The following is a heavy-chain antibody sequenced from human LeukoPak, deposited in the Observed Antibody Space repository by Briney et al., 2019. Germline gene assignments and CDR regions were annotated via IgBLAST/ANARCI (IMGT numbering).Heavy chain of an antibody. V-gene: IGHV3-48*01. D-gene: IGHD6-13*01. CDR3: ARDRYSSSWYFSETVLSNWFDP. CDR1: GFTFSSYG. J-gene: IGHJ5*02. CDR2: MSRSGDII. Sequence: GGTLRLSCAASGFTFSSYGMSWVRQVPGKGLESVSYMSRSGDIIYYADSVKGRFTISRDNSKNTLYLQMNSLRAEDTAVYYCARDRYSSSWYFSETVLSNWFDPWGQGTLVTVSS.